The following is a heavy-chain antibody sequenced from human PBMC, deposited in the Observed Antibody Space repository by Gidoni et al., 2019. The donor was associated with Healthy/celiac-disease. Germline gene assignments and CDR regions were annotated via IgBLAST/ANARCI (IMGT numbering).Heavy chain of an antibody. D-gene: IGHD4-17*01. CDR2: IYYSGST. V-gene: IGHV4-31*03. J-gene: IGHJ3*02. CDR3: ARDEGDDYGGNSGFDI. CDR1: GGSISSGGYY. Sequence: QVQLQESGPGLVKPSQTLSLTCTVSGGSISSGGYYWSWIRQHPGKGLEWIGYIYYSGSTYYNPSLKSRVTISVDTSKNQFSRKLSSVTAADTAVYYCARDEGDDYGGNSGFDIWGQGTMVTVSS.